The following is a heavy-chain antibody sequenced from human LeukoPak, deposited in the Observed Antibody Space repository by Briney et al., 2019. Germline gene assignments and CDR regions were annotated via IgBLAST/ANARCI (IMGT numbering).Heavy chain of an antibody. V-gene: IGHV3-23*01. Sequence: GASLRLSCAASGFTFSSYAMSWVRQAPGKGLEWVSTVSGSGGSTYYADSVKGRFTISRDNSKKTLYVQMNSLRAEDTAVYYCAAGSAYCGGDCYRWLDPWGQGTLVTVSS. J-gene: IGHJ5*02. CDR2: VSGSGGST. D-gene: IGHD2-21*02. CDR1: GFTFSSYA. CDR3: AAGSAYCGGDCYRWLDP.